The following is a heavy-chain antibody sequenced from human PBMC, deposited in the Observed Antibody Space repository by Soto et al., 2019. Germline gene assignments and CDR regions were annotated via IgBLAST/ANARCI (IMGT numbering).Heavy chain of an antibody. Sequence: EVQLLESGGGLVQPGGSLRLSCAASGFTFSSYAMSWVRQAPGKGLEWVSAISGSGGSTYYADSVKGRFTISRDNSKNTLYLQMNSLRDEDTAVYYCAKAGVHPSVVVVVAAHYYGMDVWGQGTTVTVSS. D-gene: IGHD2-15*01. J-gene: IGHJ6*02. V-gene: IGHV3-23*01. CDR2: ISGSGGST. CDR1: GFTFSSYA. CDR3: AKAGVHPSVVVVVAAHYYGMDV.